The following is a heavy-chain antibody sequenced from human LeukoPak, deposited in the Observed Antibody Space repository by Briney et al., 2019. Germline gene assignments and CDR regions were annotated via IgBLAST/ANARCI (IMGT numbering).Heavy chain of an antibody. CDR3: ARGQNYCSGGSCELCWFDP. J-gene: IGHJ5*02. CDR2: INHSGST. V-gene: IGHV4-34*01. CDR1: GGSFSGYY. D-gene: IGHD2-15*01. Sequence: PSETLSLTCAVYGGSFSGYYWSWIRQPPGKGLEWIGEINHSGSTNYNPSLKSRVTISVDTSKNQFSLKLSSVTAADTAVYYCARGQNYCSGGSCELCWFDPWGQGTLVTVSS.